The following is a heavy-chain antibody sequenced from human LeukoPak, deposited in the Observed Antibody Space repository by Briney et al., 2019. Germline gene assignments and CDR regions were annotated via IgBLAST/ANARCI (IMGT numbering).Heavy chain of an antibody. Sequence: GGSLRLSCTASGFTFSSYWMTWFRQAPGKGLEWVASLNQDGSQKYYVDSVKGRSTISRDGSKKSLYLQMDSLRVEDTAVYFCARSVDYWGQGILVTVSS. J-gene: IGHJ4*02. V-gene: IGHV3-7*01. CDR2: LNQDGSQK. CDR3: ARSVDY. CDR1: GFTFSSYW.